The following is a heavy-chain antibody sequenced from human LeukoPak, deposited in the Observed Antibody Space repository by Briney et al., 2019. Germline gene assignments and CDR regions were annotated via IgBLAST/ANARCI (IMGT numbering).Heavy chain of an antibody. D-gene: IGHD6-13*01. V-gene: IGHV3-48*01. Sequence: GGSLRLFCAASGFTFSSYSMNWVRQAPGKGLEWVSYISSSSSTIYYADSVKGRFTISRDNAKNSLYLQMNSLRAEDTAVYYCARDDGEALAGATFDYWGQGTLVTVSS. CDR2: ISSSSSTI. CDR1: GFTFSSYS. J-gene: IGHJ4*02. CDR3: ARDDGEALAGATFDY.